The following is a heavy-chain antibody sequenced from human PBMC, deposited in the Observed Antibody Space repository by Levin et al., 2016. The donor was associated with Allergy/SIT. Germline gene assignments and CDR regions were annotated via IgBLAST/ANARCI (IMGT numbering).Heavy chain of an antibody. CDR3: ARSKFCISSSCYAFDS. J-gene: IGHJ3*02. D-gene: IGHD2-2*01. V-gene: IGHV4-34*01. CDR2: INHSGST. Sequence: RQAPGKGLEWIGEINHSGSTNYNPSLKSRVTVSVDTSKTQFSLKLNSVTAADTALYYCARSKFCISSSCYAFDSWGQGTMVTVSS.